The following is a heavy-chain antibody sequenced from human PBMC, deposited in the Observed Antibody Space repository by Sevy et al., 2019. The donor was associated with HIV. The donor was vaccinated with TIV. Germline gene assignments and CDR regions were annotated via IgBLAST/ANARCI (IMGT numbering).Heavy chain of an antibody. CDR3: ARDWQYSSSSYYYGMDV. V-gene: IGHV3-48*02. J-gene: IGHJ6*02. Sequence: GGSLRLSCAASGFTFSSYSMNWVRQAPGKGLEWVSYISSSSSTIYYADSVKGRFTISRDNAKNSLYLQMNSLRDEDTAVYYCARDWQYSSSSYYYGMDVWVQGTTVTVSS. CDR2: ISSSSSTI. CDR1: GFTFSSYS. D-gene: IGHD6-13*01.